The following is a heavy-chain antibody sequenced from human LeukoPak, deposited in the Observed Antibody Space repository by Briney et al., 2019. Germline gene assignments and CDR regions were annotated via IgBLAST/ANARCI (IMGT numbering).Heavy chain of an antibody. D-gene: IGHD2-21*02. CDR2: ISWNSGSI. CDR3: AKGSGHIVVVTAYLYFDL. J-gene: IGHJ2*01. Sequence: GRSLRLSCAASGFTFDDYAMHWVRQAPGKGLEWVSGISWNSGSIGYADSVKGRFTISRDNAKNSLYLQMNSLRAEDTALYYCAKGSGHIVVVTAYLYFDLWGRGTLVTVSS. CDR1: GFTFDDYA. V-gene: IGHV3-9*01.